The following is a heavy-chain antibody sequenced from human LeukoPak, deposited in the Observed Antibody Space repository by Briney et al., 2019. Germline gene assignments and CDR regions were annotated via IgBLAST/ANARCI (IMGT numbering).Heavy chain of an antibody. CDR3: ATFPNSYGMDV. Sequence: ETLSLTCAVYGGSFSGYYWSWVRQAPGKGLEWVSAISGSGGSTYYADSVKGRFTISRDNSKNTLYLQMNSLRAEDTAVYYCATFPNSYGMDVWGQGTTVTVSS. D-gene: IGHD3-3*02. CDR2: ISGSGGST. J-gene: IGHJ6*02. CDR1: GGSFSGYY. V-gene: IGHV3-23*01.